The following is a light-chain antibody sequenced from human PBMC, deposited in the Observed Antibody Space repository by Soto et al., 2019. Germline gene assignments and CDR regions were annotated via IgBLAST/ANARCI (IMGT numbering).Light chain of an antibody. V-gene: IGLV9-49*01. CDR2: VGTGGIVG. Sequence: QPVLTQPPSASASLGASVTLTCTLSSGYSNYKVDWYQQRPGKGPRFVMRVGTGGIVGSKGDGIPDRFSVLGSGLNRYLTIKNIQEEDESDYHRGADPGSGSNFSVFGSGTQLTVL. CDR1: SGYSNYK. CDR3: GADPGSGSNFSV. J-gene: IGLJ6*01.